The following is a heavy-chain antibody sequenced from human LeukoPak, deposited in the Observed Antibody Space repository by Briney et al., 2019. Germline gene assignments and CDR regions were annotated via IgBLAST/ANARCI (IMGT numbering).Heavy chain of an antibody. V-gene: IGHV4-30-2*01. Sequence: SQTLSLTYTVSGGSISSGGYYWSWIRQPPGKGLEWIGYIYHSGSTYYNPSLKSRVTISVDRSKNQFSLKLSSVTAADTAVYYCARERALSISAAGIDYWGQGTLVTVSS. J-gene: IGHJ4*02. CDR1: GGSISSGGYY. D-gene: IGHD6-13*01. CDR3: ARERALSISAAGIDY. CDR2: IYHSGST.